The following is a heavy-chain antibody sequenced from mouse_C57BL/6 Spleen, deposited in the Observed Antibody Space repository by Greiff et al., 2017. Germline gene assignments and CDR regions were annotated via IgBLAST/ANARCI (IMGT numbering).Heavy chain of an antibody. CDR3: TRYYAMDY. Sequence: QVQLQQSGAELVRPGASVTLSCKASGYTFTDYEMHWVKQTPVHGLEWIGAIDPETGGTAYNQKFKGKAILTADKSSSTAYLELRSLTSEDSAVYYCTRYYAMDYWGQGASVTVSS. CDR1: GYTFTDYE. J-gene: IGHJ4*01. V-gene: IGHV1-15*01. CDR2: IDPETGGT.